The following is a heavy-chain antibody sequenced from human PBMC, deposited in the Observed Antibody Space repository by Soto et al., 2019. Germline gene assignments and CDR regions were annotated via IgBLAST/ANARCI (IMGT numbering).Heavy chain of an antibody. J-gene: IGHJ6*02. CDR1: GGTFSSYA. V-gene: IGHV1-69*12. Sequence: QVQLVQSGAEVKKPGSSVKVSCKASGGTFSSYAISWVRQAPGQGLEWMGGIIPIFGTANYAQKCQGRVTITADEATITAYMELSSLRSEDTAVYYCARHPGGRGYYYGMDVLGQGTTVTVSS. CDR3: ARHPGGRGYYYGMDV. CDR2: IIPIFGTA. D-gene: IGHD2-15*01.